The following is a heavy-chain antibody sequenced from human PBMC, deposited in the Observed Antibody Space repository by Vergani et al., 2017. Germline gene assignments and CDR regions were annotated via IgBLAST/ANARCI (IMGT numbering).Heavy chain of an antibody. CDR1: GFTFSSYA. V-gene: IGHV3-23*01. CDR3: AKDLSAYCGGDCPGDFQH. D-gene: IGHD2-21*02. CDR2: ISGSGGST. Sequence: EVQLLESGGGLVQPGGSLRLSCAASGFTFSSYAMSWVRQAPGKGLEWVSAISGSGGSTYYADSVKGRFTISRDNSKNTLYLQMNSLRAEDTAVYYCAKDLSAYCGGDCPGDFQHWGQGTLVTVSS. J-gene: IGHJ1*01.